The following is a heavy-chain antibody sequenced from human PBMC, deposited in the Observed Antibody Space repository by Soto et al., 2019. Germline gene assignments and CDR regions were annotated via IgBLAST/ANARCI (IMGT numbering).Heavy chain of an antibody. J-gene: IGHJ5*02. CDR1: GFTFSSYA. V-gene: IGHV3-23*01. Sequence: EVQLLESGGGLVQPGGSLRLSCAASGFTFSSYAMSWVRQAPGKGLEWVSAISGSGGSTYYADSVKGRFTISRDNSKNTLYLQMNSLRAEDTAVYYCAKEGLIAVARLSYKWFDPWGQGTLVTVSS. D-gene: IGHD6-19*01. CDR3: AKEGLIAVARLSYKWFDP. CDR2: ISGSGGST.